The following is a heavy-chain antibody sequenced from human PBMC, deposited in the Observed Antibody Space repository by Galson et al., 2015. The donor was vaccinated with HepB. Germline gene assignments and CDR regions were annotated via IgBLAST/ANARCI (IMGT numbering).Heavy chain of an antibody. CDR2: ISSSSSTI. J-gene: IGHJ3*02. CDR1: GFTFSSYS. Sequence: SLRLSCAASGFTFSSYSMNWVRQAPGKGLEWVSYISSSSSTIYYADSVKGRFTISRDNAKNSLYLQMNSLRAEDTAVYYCAREFITMIGTSGAFDIWAKGQWSPSLQ. V-gene: IGHV3-48*01. D-gene: IGHD3-22*01. CDR3: AREFITMIGTSGAFDI.